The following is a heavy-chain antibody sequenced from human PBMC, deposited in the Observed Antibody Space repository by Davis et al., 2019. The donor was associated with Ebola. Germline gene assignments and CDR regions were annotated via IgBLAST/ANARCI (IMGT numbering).Heavy chain of an antibody. J-gene: IGHJ1*01. CDR2: IYYSGST. V-gene: IGHV4-61*08. CDR1: GGSISSGGYY. Sequence: SETLSLTCTVSGGSISSGGYYWSRIRQHPGKGLEWIGYIYYSGSTTYNPTLRSRVTMSVDTSKNQFSLKLSSVTAADTAVYYCARLDCTGSSCYPLFQHWGQGTLVTVSS. D-gene: IGHD2-15*01. CDR3: ARLDCTGSSCYPLFQH.